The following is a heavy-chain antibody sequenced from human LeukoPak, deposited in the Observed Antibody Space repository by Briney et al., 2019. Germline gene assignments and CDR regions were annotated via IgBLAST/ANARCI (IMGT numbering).Heavy chain of an antibody. J-gene: IGHJ5*02. Sequence: ASVNVSCKASRYTFTDYYMHWVRPAPGQGLEWMGWIKPNSGGTNYAQKFQGRVTMTRDTSISTAYMELSRLRSDETAVYYSARDLSSGRYAGFDPWGQGTLVTVSS. CDR3: ARDLSSGRYAGFDP. CDR1: RYTFTDYY. CDR2: IKPNSGGT. D-gene: IGHD6-19*01. V-gene: IGHV1-2*02.